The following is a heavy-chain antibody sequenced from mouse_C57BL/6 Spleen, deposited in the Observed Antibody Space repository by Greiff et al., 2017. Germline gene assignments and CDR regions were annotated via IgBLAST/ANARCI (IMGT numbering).Heavy chain of an antibody. J-gene: IGHJ4*01. Sequence: EVKLVESGEGLVKPGGSLKLSCAASGFTFSSYAMSWVRQTPEKRLEWVAYFSSGGDYIYYADTVKGRFTISRDNARNTLYLQMSSLKSEDTAMYYCTRDPMITTGAMDYWGQGTSVTVSS. CDR3: TRDPMITTGAMDY. CDR1: GFTFSSYA. V-gene: IGHV5-9-1*02. CDR2: FSSGGDYI. D-gene: IGHD2-4*01.